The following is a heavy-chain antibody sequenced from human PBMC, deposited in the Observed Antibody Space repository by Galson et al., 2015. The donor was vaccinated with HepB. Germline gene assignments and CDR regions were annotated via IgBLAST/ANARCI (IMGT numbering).Heavy chain of an antibody. CDR3: ATEGDGSGIYPAVYYGMDV. CDR1: GYTFTGYY. J-gene: IGHJ6*02. CDR2: INPKSGGT. Sequence: SVKVSCKASGYTFTGYYMHWVRQAPGQGLEWMGWINPKSGGTNYAQKFQGRVTMTRDPSISTAYMELSRLRSDDTAVYYCATEGDGSGIYPAVYYGMDVWGQGTTVTVSS. V-gene: IGHV1-2*02. D-gene: IGHD3-10*01.